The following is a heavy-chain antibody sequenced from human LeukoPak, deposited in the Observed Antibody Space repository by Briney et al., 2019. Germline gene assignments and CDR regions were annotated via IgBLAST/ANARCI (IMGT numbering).Heavy chain of an antibody. J-gene: IGHJ6*02. CDR1: GFTFTSYS. CDR3: ARGGGLDV. V-gene: IGHV3-7*03. Sequence: GGSLRLSCAASGFTFTSYSMSWVRQAPGKGLEWVASINHNGNVNYYVDSVKGRFTITRDNAKNSLYLQMSNLRAEDTAVYFCARGGGLDVWGQGATVTVSS. D-gene: IGHD3-16*01. CDR2: INHNGNVN.